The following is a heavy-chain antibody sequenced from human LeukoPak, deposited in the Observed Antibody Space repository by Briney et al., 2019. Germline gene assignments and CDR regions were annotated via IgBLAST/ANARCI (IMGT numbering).Heavy chain of an antibody. CDR2: ISYDGSNK. CDR1: GFTFSSYG. V-gene: IGHV3-30*18. Sequence: GRSLRLSCAASGFTFSSYGMHWVRQAPGKGLEWVAVISYDGSNKYYADSVKGRFTISRDNSKNTLYLQVNSLRAEDTAVYYCAKGKKSSGWYGGLGSFDYWGQGTLVTVSS. D-gene: IGHD6-19*01. CDR3: AKGKKSSGWYGGLGSFDY. J-gene: IGHJ4*02.